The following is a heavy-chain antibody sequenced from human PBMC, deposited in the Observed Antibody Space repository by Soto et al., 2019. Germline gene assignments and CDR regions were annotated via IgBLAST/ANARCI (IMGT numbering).Heavy chain of an antibody. CDR1: GFTFDDYA. CDR2: ISWNSGSI. J-gene: IGHJ6*02. CDR3: AKDIGAGDYYYYYGMDV. D-gene: IGHD7-27*01. V-gene: IGHV3-9*01. Sequence: GGSLRLSCAASGFTFDDYAMHWVRQAPGKGLEWVSGISWNSGSIGYADSVKGRFTISRDNAKNSLYLQMNSLRAEDTALYYWAKDIGAGDYYYYYGMDVWGQGTTVTVSS.